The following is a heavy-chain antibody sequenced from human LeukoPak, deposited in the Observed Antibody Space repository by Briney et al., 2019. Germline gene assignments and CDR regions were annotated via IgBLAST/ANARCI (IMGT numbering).Heavy chain of an antibody. V-gene: IGHV1-8*01. Sequence: ASVKVSCKASGYTFTSYDTNWVRQATGQGLEWMGWINPYSGNTGYPQKFQGRVTMTKNTSISTAYMELSSLRSDDTALYYCARGMTPSGVDLWGKGTGVSVS. CDR1: GYTFTSYD. CDR2: INPYSGNT. J-gene: IGHJ5*02. CDR3: ARGMTPSGVDL. D-gene: IGHD2-8*01.